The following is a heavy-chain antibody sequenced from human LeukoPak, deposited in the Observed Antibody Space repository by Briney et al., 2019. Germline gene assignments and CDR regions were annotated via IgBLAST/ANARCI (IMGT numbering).Heavy chain of an antibody. J-gene: IGHJ4*02. CDR3: ARGRADSSGYYYRFDY. Sequence: GSSVKVSCKASGGTFSSYAISWVRQAPGQGLEWMGGIIPVFGTANYAQKFQGRVTITTDESTSTAYMELSSLRSEDTAVYYCARGRADSSGYYYRFDYWGQGTLVTVSS. V-gene: IGHV1-69*05. CDR1: GGTFSSYA. D-gene: IGHD3-22*01. CDR2: IIPVFGTA.